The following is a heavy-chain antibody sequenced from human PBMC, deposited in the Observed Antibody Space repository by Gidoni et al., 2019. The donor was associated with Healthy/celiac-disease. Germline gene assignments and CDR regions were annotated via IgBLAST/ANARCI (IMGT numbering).Heavy chain of an antibody. CDR2: VDYRGHT. CDR3: ARDVRYSSSWSHFDF. J-gene: IGHJ4*02. CDR1: GGPVSNADYY. V-gene: IGHV4-39*07. Sequence: QLHLQESGPRLVRPSETLSLTCPVSGGPVSNADYYWGWIRQSPGKGLEWIGTVDYRGHTYYNPSLKSRVTISPDTSQNQFSLRLSSVTAADTAVYYCARDVRYSSSWSHFDFWGQGTLVTVSS. D-gene: IGHD6-13*01.